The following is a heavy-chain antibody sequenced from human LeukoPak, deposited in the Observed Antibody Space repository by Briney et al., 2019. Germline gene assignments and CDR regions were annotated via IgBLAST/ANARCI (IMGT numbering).Heavy chain of an antibody. CDR1: GFTVSSNY. CDR3: ARDTMSVRNN. V-gene: IGHV3-66*01. D-gene: IGHD3-22*01. Sequence: GGSLRLSCAASGFTVSSNYMSWVRQAPGKGLEWVSVIYSGGSTYYADSVKGRFTISRDNSKSTLYLQMNSLRAEDTAVYYCARDTMSVRNNWGQGTLVTVSS. CDR2: IYSGGST. J-gene: IGHJ4*02.